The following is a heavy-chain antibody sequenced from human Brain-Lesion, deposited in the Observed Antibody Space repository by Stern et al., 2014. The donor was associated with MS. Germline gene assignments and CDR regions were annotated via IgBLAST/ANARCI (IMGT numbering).Heavy chain of an antibody. CDR3: ARDKEDTNMAFRYFDN. D-gene: IGHD5-18*01. V-gene: IGHV4-61*02. J-gene: IGHJ4*02. Sequence: QLQLQESGPGLVKPSQTLSLTCTVSGGSVGSGSYDWSWIRQPAGKGLEWIGRIYTTGSPYYNPSLKSRVPISIDTSKNQFSLKLTSVTAADTAVYYCARDKEDTNMAFRYFDNWGQGTLVTVSS. CDR1: GGSVGSGSYD. CDR2: IYTTGSP.